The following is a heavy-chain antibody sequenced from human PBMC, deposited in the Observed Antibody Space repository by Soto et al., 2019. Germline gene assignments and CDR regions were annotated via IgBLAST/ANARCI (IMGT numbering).Heavy chain of an antibody. V-gene: IGHV1-18*01. Sequence: QVQLVQSGAEVKKPGASVKVSCKASGFTFTIYGIAWVRQAPRQGLDWMGWINPYNANTNYAQKFQGRVTMTTDTSTTTGYMDLRDLGSDDTAVYYCAIVVSAAPDYYGMDVWGQGTTVTVSS. J-gene: IGHJ6*02. D-gene: IGHD2-2*01. CDR1: GFTFTIYG. CDR3: AIVVSAAPDYYGMDV. CDR2: INPYNANT.